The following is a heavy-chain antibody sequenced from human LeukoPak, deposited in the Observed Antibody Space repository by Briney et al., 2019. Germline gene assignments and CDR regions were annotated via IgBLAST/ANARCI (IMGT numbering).Heavy chain of an antibody. CDR1: GFTFSSYA. CDR3: ASGSIAVARTDY. Sequence: PGGSLRLSCAASGFTFSSYAISWVRQAPGKGLEWVSAISGSGGSTYYADSVKGRFTISRDNSKNTLYLQMNSLRAEDTAVYYCASGSIAVARTDYWGQGTLVAVSS. D-gene: IGHD6-19*01. J-gene: IGHJ4*02. V-gene: IGHV3-23*01. CDR2: ISGSGGST.